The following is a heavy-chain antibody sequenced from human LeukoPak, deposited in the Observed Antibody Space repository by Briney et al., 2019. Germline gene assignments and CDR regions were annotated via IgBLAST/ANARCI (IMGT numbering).Heavy chain of an antibody. V-gene: IGHV3-21*01. J-gene: IGHJ4*02. Sequence: PGGSLRLSCAASGFTFSSYSMNWVRQAPGKGLEWVSSISSGSSYIYYADSVKGRFTISRDNAKNSLYLQMNSLRAEDTAVYYCAREGNYYDSSGDYSLVDYWGQGTLVTVSS. D-gene: IGHD3-22*01. CDR3: AREGNYYDSSGDYSLVDY. CDR1: GFTFSSYS. CDR2: ISSGSSYI.